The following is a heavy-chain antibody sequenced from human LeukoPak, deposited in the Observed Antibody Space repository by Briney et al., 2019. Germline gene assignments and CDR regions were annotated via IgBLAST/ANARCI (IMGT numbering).Heavy chain of an antibody. CDR1: GYTFISYG. CDR2: ISAYNGNT. Sequence: GASVKVSCKAFGYTFISYGITWVRQAPGQGLEWMGWISAYNGNTNYAQKLQGRVTMTTDTSTSTAYMELRSLRSDDTAVYYCARGSVVVPAAAFDIWGQGTMVTVSS. D-gene: IGHD2-2*01. CDR3: ARGSVVVPAAAFDI. V-gene: IGHV1-18*01. J-gene: IGHJ3*02.